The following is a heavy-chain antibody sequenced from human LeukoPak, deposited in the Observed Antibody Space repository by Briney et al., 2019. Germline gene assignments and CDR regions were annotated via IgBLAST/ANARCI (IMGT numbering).Heavy chain of an antibody. J-gene: IGHJ6*03. V-gene: IGHV4-39*07. CDR3: AKDQGGNHGDYFYYMDV. D-gene: IGHD2-21*01. CDR2: IYYSGST. CDR1: GGSISSSSYY. Sequence: SETLSLTCTVSGGSISSSSYYWGWIRQPPGKGLEWIGSIYYSGSTYYNPSLKSRVTISVDTSKNQFSLKLSSVTAADTAVYYCAKDQGGNHGDYFYYMDVWGKGTTVTISS.